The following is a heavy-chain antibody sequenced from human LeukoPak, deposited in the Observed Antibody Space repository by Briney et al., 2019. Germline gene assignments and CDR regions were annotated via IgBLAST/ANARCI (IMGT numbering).Heavy chain of an antibody. V-gene: IGHV1-2*02. CDR2: INPNSGDT. J-gene: IGHJ6*02. Sequence: ASVKVSCKASGLTFTDYYIHWVRQAPGQGLEWMGWINPNSGDTNYAQKFQGRVTMTRDTSNNTAYMELSRLRSGDTAVYYCARADTSLVNFYYFGMDVWGQGTTVTVSS. CDR3: ARADTSLVNFYYFGMDV. D-gene: IGHD5-18*01. CDR1: GLTFTDYY.